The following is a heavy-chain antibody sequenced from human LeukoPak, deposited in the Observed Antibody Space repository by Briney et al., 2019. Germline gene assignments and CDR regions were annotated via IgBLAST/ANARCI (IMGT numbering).Heavy chain of an antibody. J-gene: IGHJ4*02. Sequence: TGGSLRLSCAASGFTFSSYTMHWVRQAPDKGLEWVAVISEDGSTKYYADSVKGRFTISRDNSKNTLFLQMNSLRVDDTAVYYCAREGPSGYLDYWGQGTLVTVSS. CDR1: GFTFSSYT. CDR2: ISEDGSTK. V-gene: IGHV3-30-3*01. CDR3: AREGPSGYLDY.